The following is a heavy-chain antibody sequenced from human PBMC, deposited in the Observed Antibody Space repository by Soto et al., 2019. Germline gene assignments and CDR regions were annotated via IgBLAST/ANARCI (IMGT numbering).Heavy chain of an antibody. CDR3: ARVGHITNYGMAV. J-gene: IGHJ6*02. CDR1: GGTFSSYP. Sequence: QVQLVQSGAEVKKPGSSVKVSCEASGGTFSSYPINWVRQAPGQGLEWMGGIIPFFGTSNYAQKFQGRVTSTADESTSTAYMELRSLRSEDTAVYYCARVGHITNYGMAVWGQGTTVTVSS. V-gene: IGHV1-69*01. D-gene: IGHD1-26*01. CDR2: IIPFFGTS.